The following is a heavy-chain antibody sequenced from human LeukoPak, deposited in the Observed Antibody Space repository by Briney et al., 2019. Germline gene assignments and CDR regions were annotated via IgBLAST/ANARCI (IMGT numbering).Heavy chain of an antibody. CDR1: GFTFSSYS. V-gene: IGHV3-48*01. D-gene: IGHD4-17*01. Sequence: GGSLRLSCAASGFTFSSYSMNWVRQAPGRGLEWVSYISSSSSPIYFADSVKGRFTISRDNAKNSLYLQMNSLRAEDTAVYYCAREAYGDFDYWGQGTLVTVSS. J-gene: IGHJ4*02. CDR3: AREAYGDFDY. CDR2: ISSSSSPI.